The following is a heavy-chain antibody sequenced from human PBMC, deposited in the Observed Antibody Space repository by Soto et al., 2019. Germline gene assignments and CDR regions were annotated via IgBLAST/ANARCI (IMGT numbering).Heavy chain of an antibody. CDR3: ARVSIAVAGIAYYFDY. D-gene: IGHD6-19*01. CDR2: VSHDGSNI. CDR1: GFSFSSCA. J-gene: IGHJ4*02. Sequence: QVQLVESGGGVVQPGRSLRLSCAASGFSFSSCAMHWVRQAPGKGLEWVAVVSHDGSNIYYADSVKGRVTISRDNSINTVYLQMNSLRAEDTAVYYCARVSIAVAGIAYYFDYWGQGTLVTVSS. V-gene: IGHV3-30-3*01.